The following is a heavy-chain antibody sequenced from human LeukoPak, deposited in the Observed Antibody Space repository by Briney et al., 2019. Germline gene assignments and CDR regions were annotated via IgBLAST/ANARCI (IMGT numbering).Heavy chain of an antibody. CDR1: GGSISSGGYY. V-gene: IGHV4-31*03. CDR3: ARGLGYCSSTSCYTTGPLDY. D-gene: IGHD2-2*01. Sequence: SETLSLTCTVSGGSISSGGYYWSWIRQHPGKGLEWIGHIYYSGSTYYNPSLKSRVTISVDTSKNQFSLKLSSVTAADTAVYYCARGLGYCSSTSCYTTGPLDYWGQGTLVTVSS. J-gene: IGHJ4*02. CDR2: IYYSGST.